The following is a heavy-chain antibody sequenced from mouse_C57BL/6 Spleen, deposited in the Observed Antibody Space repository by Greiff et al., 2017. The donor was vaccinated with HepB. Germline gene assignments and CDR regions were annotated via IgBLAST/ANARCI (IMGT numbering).Heavy chain of an antibody. Sequence: QVQLQQSGPELVKPGASVKISCKASGYAFSSSWMNWVKQRPGKGLEWIGRIYPGDGDTNYNGKFKGKATLTADKSSSTAYMQLSSLTSEDSAVYFCARERGYYGYRDYWGQGTTLTVSS. CDR1: GYAFSSSW. V-gene: IGHV1-82*01. CDR2: IYPGDGDT. D-gene: IGHD2-2*01. CDR3: ARERGYYGYRDY. J-gene: IGHJ2*01.